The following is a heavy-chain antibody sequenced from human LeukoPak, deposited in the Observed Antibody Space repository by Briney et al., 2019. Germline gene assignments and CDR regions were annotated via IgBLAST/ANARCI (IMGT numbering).Heavy chain of an antibody. D-gene: IGHD3-3*01. CDR2: IYSGGST. Sequence: GGSLRLSCAASGFTVSSNYMSWVRQAPGKGLEWVSVIYSGGSTYYSDSVKGRFTISRDNSKSTLYLQMNSLRAEDTAVYYCARVDPYDFFFAYWGQGTLVTVSS. J-gene: IGHJ4*02. CDR3: ARVDPYDFFFAY. CDR1: GFTVSSNY. V-gene: IGHV3-53*01.